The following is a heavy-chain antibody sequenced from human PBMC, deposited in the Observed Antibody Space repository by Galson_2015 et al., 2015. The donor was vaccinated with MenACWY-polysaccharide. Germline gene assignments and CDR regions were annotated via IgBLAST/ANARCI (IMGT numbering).Heavy chain of an antibody. V-gene: IGHV3-74*01. CDR2: SNGDGSAT. Sequence: SLSLSGAASGVTVSSYWMHWVRQVPGKGLVWVSRSNGDGSATGEADSVQGRFTISRDNAKSTLYLHRDSLRAEDTAMYYCARAGGKYCRGGNCDFIWFDPWGQGTLVTVSS. CDR3: ARAGGKYCRGGNCDFIWFDP. D-gene: IGHD2-15*01. J-gene: IGHJ5*02. CDR1: GVTVSSYW.